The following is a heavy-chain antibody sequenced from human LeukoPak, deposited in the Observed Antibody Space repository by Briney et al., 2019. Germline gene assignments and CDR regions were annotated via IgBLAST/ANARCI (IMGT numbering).Heavy chain of an antibody. CDR1: GFTFSSYW. J-gene: IGHJ4*02. Sequence: GGSLRPSCVASGFTFSSYWMSWVRQAPGKGLEWVANINQDGSEKYYVDSMGGRFTISRDNAQNSLYLQMSGLRADDTAVYYCARENMRDGGIAAAGTDYWGQGTLVTVSS. CDR3: ARENMRDGGIAAAGTDY. V-gene: IGHV3-7*01. CDR2: INQDGSEK. D-gene: IGHD6-13*01.